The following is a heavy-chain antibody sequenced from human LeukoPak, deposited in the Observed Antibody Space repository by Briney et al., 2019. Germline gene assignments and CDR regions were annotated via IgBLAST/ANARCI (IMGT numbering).Heavy chain of an antibody. D-gene: IGHD2-8*01. CDR2: ISSSTSYI. J-gene: IGHJ3*02. Sequence: GGSLRLSCAASGFTFSSYSMNWVRQAPGKELEWVSFISSSTSYISYADSVKGRFTISRDNAKSSLWLQMNSLRAEDTAVYYCARATNGRFDIWGQGTMVTVSS. CDR3: ARATNGRFDI. V-gene: IGHV3-21*01. CDR1: GFTFSSYS.